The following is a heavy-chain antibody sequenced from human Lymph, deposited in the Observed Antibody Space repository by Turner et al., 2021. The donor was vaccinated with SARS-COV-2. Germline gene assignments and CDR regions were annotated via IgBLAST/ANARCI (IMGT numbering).Heavy chain of an antibody. CDR2: ISYDGFNK. D-gene: IGHD1-26*01. Sequence: QVQLVESGGGVVQPGRSLRLSCEASGFTFSTYAIHWVRQAPGKGLEWVSVISYDGFNKYYSDSVKGQFTISRDNSKNTLYLQMSSLRAEDTAVYYGARGSGSYLSAFDIWGQGTMVTVSS. CDR3: ARGSGSYLSAFDI. CDR1: GFTFSTYA. V-gene: IGHV3-30*04. J-gene: IGHJ3*02.